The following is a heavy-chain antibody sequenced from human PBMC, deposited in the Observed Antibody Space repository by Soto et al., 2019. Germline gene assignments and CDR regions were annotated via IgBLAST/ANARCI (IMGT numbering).Heavy chain of an antibody. J-gene: IGHJ4*02. CDR2: ISYDGSNK. CDR1: GFTFSSYA. D-gene: IGHD5-18*01. Sequence: GGSLRLSCAASGFTFSSYAIHWVRQAPCKGLEWVAVISYDGSNKYYADSVKGRFTISRDNSKNTLYLQMNSLRAEDTAVYYCAIVYWHGYAYVDYRGPVTLGPVS. CDR3: AIVYWHGYAYVDY. V-gene: IGHV3-30-3*01.